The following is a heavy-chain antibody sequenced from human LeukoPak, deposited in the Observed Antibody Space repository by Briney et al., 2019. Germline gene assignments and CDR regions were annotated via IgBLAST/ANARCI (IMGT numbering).Heavy chain of an antibody. J-gene: IGHJ4*02. V-gene: IGHV1-2*02. CDR1: GYTFTGYN. CDR3: AGQNDGFDY. Sequence: ASVKVSCKASGYTFTGYNMHWVRQAPGQGLEWMGWINPNSGGANYAQKLQGRVTMTRDTSISTAYMELSGLRSDDTAVYYCAGQNDGFDYWGQGTLVTVSS. CDR2: INPNSGGA.